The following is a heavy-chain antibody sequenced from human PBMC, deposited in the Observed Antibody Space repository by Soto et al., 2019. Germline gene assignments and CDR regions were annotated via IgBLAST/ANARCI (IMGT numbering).Heavy chain of an antibody. CDR1: GFTFKKAW. D-gene: IGHD2-15*01. CDR3: TTDLHPSRYDQTFDY. V-gene: IGHV3-15*01. J-gene: IGHJ4*02. Sequence: GGSLRLSCAGSGFTFKKAWMTWVRQAPGKGLEWVGRIKSKLDGGTTDNAAPVKGRFTISRDDLKNTLYLQMNSLKTEDTAVYYCTTDLHPSRYDQTFDYWRQGTLVT. CDR2: IKSKLDGGTT.